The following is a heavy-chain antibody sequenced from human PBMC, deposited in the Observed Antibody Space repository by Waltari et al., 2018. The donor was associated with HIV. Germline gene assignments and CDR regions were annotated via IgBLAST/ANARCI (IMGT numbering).Heavy chain of an antibody. Sequence: EVQLVESGGGLVQPGGSLRLSCAVSGFTFSSYTMNWVRQAPGKGLGWVSYINREGSIKYYADSVKGRFTISRDNAKNSLYLQMSGLRGEDTAVYYCASGRIFDESGYYGKFWGQGTRVTVAS. CDR3: ASGRIFDESGYYGKF. V-gene: IGHV3-48*04. CDR2: INREGSIK. CDR1: GFTFSSYT. D-gene: IGHD3-22*01. J-gene: IGHJ4*02.